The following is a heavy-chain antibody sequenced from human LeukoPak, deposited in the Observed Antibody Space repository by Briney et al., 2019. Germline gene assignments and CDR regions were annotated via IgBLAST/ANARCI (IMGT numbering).Heavy chain of an antibody. CDR1: GGSIISSSYY. CDR3: ASLTKTMVRGARGSFDP. Sequence: PSETLSLTCTVSGGSIISSSYYWGWIRQPPGKGLEWIGSIYYSGSTYYNPSLKSRVTISVDTSKNQFTLKLSSVTAADTAVYYCASLTKTMVRGARGSFDPWGQGTLVTVSS. D-gene: IGHD3-10*01. J-gene: IGHJ5*02. CDR2: IYYSGST. V-gene: IGHV4-39*01.